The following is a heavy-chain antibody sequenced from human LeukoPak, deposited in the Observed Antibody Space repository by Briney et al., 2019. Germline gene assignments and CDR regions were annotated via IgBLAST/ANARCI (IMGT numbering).Heavy chain of an antibody. Sequence: PGGSLRLSCAASGFTFRSYGMHWVRQAPGKGLEWVAVIWYDGGKTDYAESVKGRFTISRDNSKNTLSLQMNSLRAADTAVYYCARDRTYCSSTSCYYYGMDVWGQGTTVTVSS. CDR2: IWYDGGKT. D-gene: IGHD2-2*01. CDR3: ARDRTYCSSTSCYYYGMDV. V-gene: IGHV3-33*01. J-gene: IGHJ6*02. CDR1: GFTFRSYG.